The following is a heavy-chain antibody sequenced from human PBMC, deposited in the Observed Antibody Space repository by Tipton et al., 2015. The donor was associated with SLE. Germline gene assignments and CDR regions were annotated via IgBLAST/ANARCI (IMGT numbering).Heavy chain of an antibody. J-gene: IGHJ4*02. CDR3: ARDLSSSSWYYFDY. D-gene: IGHD6-13*01. CDR1: GFTFSSYS. CDR2: ISSSSSYI. V-gene: IGHV3-21*01. Sequence: SLRLSCAASGFTFSSYSMNWVRQAPGKGLEWVSSISSSSSYIYYADSVKGRFTISRDNAKNSLYLQMNSLRAEDTAVYYCARDLSSSSWYYFDYWGQGTLVTVSS.